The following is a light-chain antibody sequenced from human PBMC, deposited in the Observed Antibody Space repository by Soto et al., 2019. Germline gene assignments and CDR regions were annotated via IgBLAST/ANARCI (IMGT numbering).Light chain of an antibody. Sequence: QSVLTQPASVSGSPGQSITISCTGTSSDVGAYNYDSWYQQYPGEAPRVIIYDVSNRPSGVSNRFSGSKSGNTASLTISGLQAEDEADYYCCSYTTSNTRQIVFGTGTKVTVL. J-gene: IGLJ1*01. CDR3: CSYTTSNTRQIV. CDR2: DVS. V-gene: IGLV2-14*01. CDR1: SSDVGAYNY.